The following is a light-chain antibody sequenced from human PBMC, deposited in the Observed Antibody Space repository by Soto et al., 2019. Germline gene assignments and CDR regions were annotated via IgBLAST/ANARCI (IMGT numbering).Light chain of an antibody. CDR3: QHYHNLPLT. CDR1: QDITNS. CDR2: GAS. Sequence: IQMPQSPSSLSASVGDRVTITCQANQDITNSLNWYQQIPGKAPKLLIYGASNLVTGVPSRFSGRGSGTAFTFTISSLQPEDIATYYCQHYHNLPLTVGGGTKVEIK. V-gene: IGKV1-33*01. J-gene: IGKJ4*01.